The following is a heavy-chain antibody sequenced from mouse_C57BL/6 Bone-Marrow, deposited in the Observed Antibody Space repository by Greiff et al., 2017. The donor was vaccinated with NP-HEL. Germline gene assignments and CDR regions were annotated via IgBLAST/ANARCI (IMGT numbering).Heavy chain of an antibody. J-gene: IGHJ1*03. Sequence: VKLQESGAELVRPGTSVKVSCKASGYAFTNYLIEWVKQRPGQGLEWIGVINPGSGGTNYNEKFKGKATLTADKSSSTAYMQLSSLTSEDSAVYFCARRYDYDGWYFDVWGTGTTVTVSS. V-gene: IGHV1-54*01. CDR3: ARRYDYDGWYFDV. D-gene: IGHD2-4*01. CDR2: INPGSGGT. CDR1: GYAFTNYL.